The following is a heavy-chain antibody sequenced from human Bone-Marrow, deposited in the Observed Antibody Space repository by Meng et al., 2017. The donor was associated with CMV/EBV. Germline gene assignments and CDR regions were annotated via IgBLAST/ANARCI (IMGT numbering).Heavy chain of an antibody. Sequence: GESLKISCAVSGFTFSGSAMHWVRQAPGKGLEWVGFIRSKAYGGKTEYAASVKGRFTISRDDSKSIAYLQMNSLKTEDTAVYYCTRLGYGGWGYYYGMDVWGQGTTVTVSS. CDR2: IRSKAYGGKT. CDR1: GFTFSGSA. D-gene: IGHD5-12*01. CDR3: TRLGYGGWGYYYGMDV. J-gene: IGHJ6*02. V-gene: IGHV3-49*04.